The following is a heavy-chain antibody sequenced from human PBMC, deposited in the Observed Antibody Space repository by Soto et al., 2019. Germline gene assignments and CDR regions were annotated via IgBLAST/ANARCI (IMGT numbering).Heavy chain of an antibody. Sequence: GVSLRLSFAASGFTFNTYSMTWVRQAPGKGLEWVSGISGSGGSTYYADSVKGRFTISRDNSKNTLYLQMNSLRAEDTAVYYCAKRITTVNNKWLDPWGQGTLVTVSS. CDR1: GFTFNTYS. CDR2: ISGSGGST. CDR3: AKRITTVNNKWLDP. D-gene: IGHD4-17*01. V-gene: IGHV3-23*01. J-gene: IGHJ5*02.